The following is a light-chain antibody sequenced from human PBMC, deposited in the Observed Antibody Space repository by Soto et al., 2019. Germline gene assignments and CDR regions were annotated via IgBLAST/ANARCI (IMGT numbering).Light chain of an antibody. J-gene: IGLJ1*01. Sequence: QSALTQPPSASGSPGQSVTISCTGTTSDIGAYNYVSWYQQRPGKAPKLIIYEVTRRPSGVPDRIFGSKSYTTASLTVSGLQAEYEADYYCSSFAGTNSFVFGTGTKLTVL. CDR2: EVT. CDR3: SSFAGTNSFV. CDR1: TSDIGAYNY. V-gene: IGLV2-8*01.